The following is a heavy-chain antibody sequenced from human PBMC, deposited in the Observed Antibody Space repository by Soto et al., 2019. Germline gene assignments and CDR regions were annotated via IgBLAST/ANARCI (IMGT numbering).Heavy chain of an antibody. Sequence: PSETLSLTCAVSGASITCAGSYWFWIRKPPGKGLEWIGYIAYSGDTYYNPSLTSRVTISADRSENKLSLTLKSVTATDSAVYFCARYFESSAIGPWGQGTSVTVSS. CDR1: GASITCAGSY. J-gene: IGHJ5*02. V-gene: IGHV4-31*11. CDR2: IAYSGDT. D-gene: IGHD3-9*01. CDR3: ARYFESSAIGP.